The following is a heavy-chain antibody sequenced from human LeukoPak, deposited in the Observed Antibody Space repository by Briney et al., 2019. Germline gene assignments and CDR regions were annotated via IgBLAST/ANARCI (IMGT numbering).Heavy chain of an antibody. Sequence: GRSLRLSCAASGFIFSNYGMHWVRQAPGKGLEWVAVIWFDGSNEDYADSVKGRFTISRDNSKNTLFLQMNSLRAEDTAVYYCAKVVPFELGFDNWGQGTLVTVSS. D-gene: IGHD3/OR15-3a*01. CDR3: AKVVPFELGFDN. J-gene: IGHJ4*02. CDR1: GFIFSNYG. CDR2: IWFDGSNE. V-gene: IGHV3-33*06.